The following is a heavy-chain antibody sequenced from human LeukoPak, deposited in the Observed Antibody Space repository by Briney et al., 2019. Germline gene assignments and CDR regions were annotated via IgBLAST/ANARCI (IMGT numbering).Heavy chain of an antibody. CDR3: ARSGYSSPVGRFDP. D-gene: IGHD6-13*01. CDR1: GGSISSYY. J-gene: IGHJ5*02. Sequence: SETLSLTCTVSGGSISSYYWSWIRQSPGKGLEWIGYIYYGGSTNYNPSLKSRVTISVDTSKNQFSLKLSSVTAADTAVYYCARSGYSSPVGRFDPWGQGTLVTVSS. V-gene: IGHV4-59*01. CDR2: IYYGGST.